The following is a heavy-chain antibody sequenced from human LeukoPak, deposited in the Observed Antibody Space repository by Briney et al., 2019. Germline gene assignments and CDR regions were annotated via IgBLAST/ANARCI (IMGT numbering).Heavy chain of an antibody. D-gene: IGHD3-3*01. V-gene: IGHV4-38-2*01. Sequence: TSETLSLTCAVSGYSISSGYFWGWIRQPPGKGLEWIGSISHSGSTYYNPSLKSRVTISVDTSKNQFSLKLSSVTAADTAVYYCARLIFGVAKGNYWGQGTLVTVSS. J-gene: IGHJ4*02. CDR3: ARLIFGVAKGNY. CDR2: ISHSGST. CDR1: GYSISSGYF.